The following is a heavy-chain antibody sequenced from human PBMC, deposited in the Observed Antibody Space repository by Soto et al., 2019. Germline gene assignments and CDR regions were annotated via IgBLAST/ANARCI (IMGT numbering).Heavy chain of an antibody. CDR1: GFTFTSSA. CDR2: IVVGSGNT. D-gene: IGHD1-26*01. CDR3: APAPNSGSYHYYGMDV. J-gene: IGHJ6*02. Sequence: ASVKVSCKASGFTFTSSAVQWVRQARGQRLEWIGWIVVGSGNTNYAQKFQERVTITRDMSTSTAYMELSSLRSEDTAVYYCAPAPNSGSYHYYGMDVWGQGTTVTVSS. V-gene: IGHV1-58*01.